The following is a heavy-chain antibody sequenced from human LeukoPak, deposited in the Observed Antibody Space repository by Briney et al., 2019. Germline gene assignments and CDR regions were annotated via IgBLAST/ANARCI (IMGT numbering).Heavy chain of an antibody. V-gene: IGHV3-15*01. J-gene: IGHJ4*02. CDR1: GFTFSNAW. CDR3: TTDQDSYGLGY. CDR2: IKSKTDGGTT. D-gene: IGHD5-18*01. Sequence: PGGSLRLSCAAPGFTFSNAWMSWVRQAPGKGLEWVGRIKSKTDGGTTDYAAPVKGRFTISRDDSKNTLYLQMNSLKAEDTAVYYCTTDQDSYGLGYWGQGTLVTVSS.